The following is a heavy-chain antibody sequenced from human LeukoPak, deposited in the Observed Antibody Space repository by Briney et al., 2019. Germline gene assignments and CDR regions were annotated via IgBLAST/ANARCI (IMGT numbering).Heavy chain of an antibody. V-gene: IGHV3-7*01. CDR1: GFTFSRYW. D-gene: IGHD4-17*01. J-gene: IGHJ4*02. CDR3: AREEFGDHMW. CDR2: IKQDGSEK. Sequence: GGSLRLSCAASGFTFSRYWMSWARQAPGKGLEWVANIKQDGSEKYYVDSVKGRFTISRDNARNSLYLQMNNLRAEDTAVYYCAREEFGDHMWWGQGTLVTVSS.